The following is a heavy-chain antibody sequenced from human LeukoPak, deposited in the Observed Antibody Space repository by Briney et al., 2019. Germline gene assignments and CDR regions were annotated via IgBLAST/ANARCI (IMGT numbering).Heavy chain of an antibody. CDR2: ISSSGSTI. J-gene: IGHJ3*02. V-gene: IGHV3-11*01. D-gene: IGHD1-26*01. Sequence: GGSLRLSCAASGFTFSDYYMSWIRQAPGKGLEWVSYISSSGSTIYYADSVKGRFTISRDNAKNSLYLQMNSLRAEDTAVYYCARAKLLYPWELRQGAFDIWGQGTMVTVSS. CDR3: ARAKLLYPWELRQGAFDI. CDR1: GFTFSDYY.